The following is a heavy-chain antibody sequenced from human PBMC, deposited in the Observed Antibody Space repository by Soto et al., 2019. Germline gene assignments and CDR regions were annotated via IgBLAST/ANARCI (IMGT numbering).Heavy chain of an antibody. V-gene: IGHV4-31*03. J-gene: IGHJ4*02. CDR3: ARVTRPYGFGEFYFGPQFDY. CDR2: IYYSGST. D-gene: IGHD3-10*01. CDR1: GGSISSGGYY. Sequence: SETLSLTCTVSGGSISSGGYYWSWIRQHPGKGLEWIGYIYYSGSTYYNPSLKSRVTISVDTSKNQFSLKLSSVTAADTAVYYCARVTRPYGFGEFYFGPQFDYWGQGTLVTVSS.